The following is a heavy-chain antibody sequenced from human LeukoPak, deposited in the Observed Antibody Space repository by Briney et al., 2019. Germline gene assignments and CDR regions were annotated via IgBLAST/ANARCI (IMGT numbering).Heavy chain of an antibody. CDR3: AREEEDTAITY. Sequence: SETLSLTCTVSGGSISSGDYYWSWIRQPPGKGLEWIGYIYYSGSTYYNPSLKSRVTISVDTSKNQFSLKLSSVTAADTAVYYCAREEEDTAITYWGQGTLVTVSS. D-gene: IGHD5-18*01. CDR2: IYYSGST. CDR1: GGSISSGDYY. V-gene: IGHV4-30-4*01. J-gene: IGHJ4*02.